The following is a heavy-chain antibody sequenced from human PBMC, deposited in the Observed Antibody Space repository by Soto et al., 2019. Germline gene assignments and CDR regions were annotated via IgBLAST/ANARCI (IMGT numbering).Heavy chain of an antibody. CDR3: TTGGLWFGGPFDP. CDR2: IRSKAYGGTT. Sequence: GGSLRLSCTASGFTFGDYAMSWVRQAPGKGLEWVGFIRSKAYGGTTEYAASVKGRFTISRDDSKSIAYLQMISLKTEDTAVYYCTTGGLWFGGPFDPWGQGTLVTVSS. D-gene: IGHD3-10*01. J-gene: IGHJ5*02. CDR1: GFTFGDYA. V-gene: IGHV3-49*04.